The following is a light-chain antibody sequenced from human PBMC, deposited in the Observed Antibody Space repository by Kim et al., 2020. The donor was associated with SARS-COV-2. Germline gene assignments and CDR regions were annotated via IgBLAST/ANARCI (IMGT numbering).Light chain of an antibody. Sequence: IVMTQSPATLSVSPGEGVTLSCRASQSVSNYLGWYQHKPGQAPRLLIYDTSNRATGTPARFSGSGSGTDFTLTISSLEPEDFAIYYCQQRYTWPRTFGQGTKVDIK. J-gene: IGKJ1*01. CDR3: QQRYTWPRT. V-gene: IGKV3-11*01. CDR2: DTS. CDR1: QSVSNY.